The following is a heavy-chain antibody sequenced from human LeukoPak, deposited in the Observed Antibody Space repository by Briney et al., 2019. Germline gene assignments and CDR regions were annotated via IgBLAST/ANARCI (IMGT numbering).Heavy chain of an antibody. CDR3: ATVGMHYYDSSGYYYNY. V-gene: IGHV1-46*01. CDR2: INPSGGST. D-gene: IGHD3-22*01. J-gene: IGHJ4*02. CDR1: GYTFTSYY. Sequence: ASVKVSCKASGYTFTSYYMHWVRQAPGQGLEWMGIINPSGGSTSYAQKFQGRVTMTEDTSTDTAYMELSSLRSEDTAVYYCATVGMHYYDSSGYYYNYWGQGTLVTVSS.